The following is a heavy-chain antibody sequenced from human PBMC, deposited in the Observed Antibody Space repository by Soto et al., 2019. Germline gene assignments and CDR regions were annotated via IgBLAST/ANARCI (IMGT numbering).Heavy chain of an antibody. D-gene: IGHD3-22*01. CDR1: GGTFSSYA. CDR3: ARMWYYYDSSGYLDY. V-gene: IGHV1-69*13. Sequence: SVKVSCKASGGTFSSYAISWVRQAPGQGLEWMGGIIPIFGTANYAQKFQGRVTITADESTSTAYMELSSLRSEDTAVYYCARMWYYYDSSGYLDYWGQGTMVTVYS. CDR2: IIPIFGTA. J-gene: IGHJ4*02.